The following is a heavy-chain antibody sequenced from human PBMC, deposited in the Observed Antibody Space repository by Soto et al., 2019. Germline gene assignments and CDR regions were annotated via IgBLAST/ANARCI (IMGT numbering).Heavy chain of an antibody. J-gene: IGHJ4*02. CDR2: ISGSGGSP. V-gene: IGHV3-23*01. CDR3: AKGLKGDFWSGPTYYFDY. Sequence: GGSLRLSCAASGFTFSSYAMSWVRQAPGKGLEWVSAISGSGGSPYYADSVKGRFTISRDNSKNTLYLQMNSLRAEDTAVYYCAKGLKGDFWSGPTYYFDYWGQGTLVTVSS. D-gene: IGHD3-3*01. CDR1: GFTFSSYA.